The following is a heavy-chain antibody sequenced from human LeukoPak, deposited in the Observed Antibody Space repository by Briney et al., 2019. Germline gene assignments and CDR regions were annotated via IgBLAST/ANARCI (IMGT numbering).Heavy chain of an antibody. D-gene: IGHD6-13*01. J-gene: IGHJ4*02. CDR1: GYTFTSYY. Sequence: ASVKVSCKASGYTFTSYYMHWVRQAPGQGLEWMGIINPRGGSTSYALKFQGRVTMTRDMSTSTVYMELSSLRSEDTAVYYCARDLYRLIAAAGTAWVVNYWGQGTLVTVSS. CDR3: ARDLYRLIAAAGTAWVVNY. CDR2: INPRGGST. V-gene: IGHV1-46*01.